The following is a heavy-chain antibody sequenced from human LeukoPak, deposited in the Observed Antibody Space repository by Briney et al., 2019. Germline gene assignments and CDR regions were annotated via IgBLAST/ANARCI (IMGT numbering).Heavy chain of an antibody. CDR2: IYHSGST. Sequence: KPSETLSLTCAVSGYSISSGYYWGWIRQPPGKGLEWIGSIYHSGSTYYNPSLKSRVTISVDTSKNQFSLKLSSVTAADTAVYYCARFTDYYDSSGYYLYYSDYWGQGTLVTVSS. V-gene: IGHV4-38-2*01. J-gene: IGHJ4*02. D-gene: IGHD3-22*01. CDR1: GYSISSGYY. CDR3: ARFTDYYDSSGYYLYYSDY.